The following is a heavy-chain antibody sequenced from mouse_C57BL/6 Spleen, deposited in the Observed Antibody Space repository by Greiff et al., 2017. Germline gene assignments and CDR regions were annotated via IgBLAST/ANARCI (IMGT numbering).Heavy chain of an antibody. CDR2: INPGSGGT. CDR3: ARSGLYYDYDWFAY. J-gene: IGHJ3*01. Sequence: QVQLKQSGAELVRPGTSVKVSCKASGYAFTNYLIEWVKQRPGQGLGWIGVINPGSGGTNYNEKFKGKATLTADKSSSTAYMQLSSLTSEDSAVYFCARSGLYYDYDWFAYWGQGTLVTVSA. D-gene: IGHD2-4*01. CDR1: GYAFTNYL. V-gene: IGHV1-54*01.